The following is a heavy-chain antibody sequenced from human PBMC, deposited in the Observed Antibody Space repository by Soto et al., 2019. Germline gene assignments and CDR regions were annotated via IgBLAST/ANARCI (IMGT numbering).Heavy chain of an antibody. Sequence: GESLKISCKGSGHDFASYWIGWVRQMPGKGLEYMAIIYPGDSDAKYSPSFQGHVTISADKSANSTSLQWRSLRASDSAVYFCARQGWTLTTKKPFDIWRQGTLVTASS. CDR3: ARQGWTLTTKKPFDI. CDR2: IYPGDSDA. J-gene: IGHJ5*02. CDR1: GHDFASYW. V-gene: IGHV5-51*01. D-gene: IGHD4-17*01.